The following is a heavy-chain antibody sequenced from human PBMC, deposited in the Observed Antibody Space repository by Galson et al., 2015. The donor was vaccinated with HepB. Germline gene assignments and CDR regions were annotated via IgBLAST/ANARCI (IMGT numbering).Heavy chain of an antibody. CDR1: GCTLTDLS. CDR3: AIDPLVRGANPLFDY. CDR2: FDPEDGET. V-gene: IGHV1-24*01. J-gene: IGHJ4*02. Sequence: SVKVSCKVSGCTLTDLSMHWVRQAPGKGLDWMGGFDPEDGETIYAQKFQGRVTMTEDTSTDTAYMELSGLRSEDTAVYFCAIDPLVRGANPLFDYWGQGTLVTVSS. D-gene: IGHD3-10*01.